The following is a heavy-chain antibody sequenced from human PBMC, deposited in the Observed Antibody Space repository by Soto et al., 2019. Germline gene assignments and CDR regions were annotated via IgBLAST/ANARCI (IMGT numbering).Heavy chain of an antibody. CDR3: ARHVNLPLAGTGFDS. Sequence: PSETLSLTCTVSGGSISGYYRSWLRQPPGKGLEWIGYIYNIGSTNYNPSLRSRVTMSIDTSQEQFSLKVSSVTATDTAVYYCARHVNLPLAGTGFDSCGRGILVAVSS. J-gene: IGHJ4*02. D-gene: IGHD6-19*01. CDR1: GGSISGYY. CDR2: IYNIGST. V-gene: IGHV4-59*08.